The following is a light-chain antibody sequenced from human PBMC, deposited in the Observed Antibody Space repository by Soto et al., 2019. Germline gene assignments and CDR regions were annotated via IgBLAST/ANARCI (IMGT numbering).Light chain of an antibody. CDR2: GNG. Sequence: QSVLTQPPSVSGAPGQRVTISCTGRRSNIGAGYDVHWYQHLTGRAPKLLVSGNGDRPSGVPDRFSVSKSCPSASLAITGLQADDEAEYYCQSYDSTLSGVRFGGGTKLTVL. CDR3: QSYDSTLSGVR. V-gene: IGLV1-40*01. CDR1: RSNIGAGYD. J-gene: IGLJ2*01.